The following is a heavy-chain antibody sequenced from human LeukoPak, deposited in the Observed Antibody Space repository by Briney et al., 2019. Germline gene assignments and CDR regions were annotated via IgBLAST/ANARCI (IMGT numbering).Heavy chain of an antibody. J-gene: IGHJ4*02. D-gene: IGHD3-10*01. CDR3: ARGGVLLWFGELLDQYYFDY. V-gene: IGHV3-74*01. Sequence: GGSLRLSCAASGFNFRSYWMHWVRQAPGKGLLWVSRINSDGSSTSYADSAKGRFTISRDNAKNTLYLQMNSLRAEDTAVYSCARGGVLLWFGELLDQYYFDYWGQGTLVTVSS. CDR1: GFNFRSYW. CDR2: INSDGSST.